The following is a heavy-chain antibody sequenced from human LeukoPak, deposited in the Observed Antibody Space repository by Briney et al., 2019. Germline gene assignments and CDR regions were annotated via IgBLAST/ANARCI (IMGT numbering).Heavy chain of an antibody. J-gene: IGHJ4*02. V-gene: IGHV3-74*01. CDR1: GFSFSTHW. CDR2: INSDGSRT. Sequence: GGSLRLSCAASGFSFSTHWMHWVRQALGKGLVCVAQINSDGSRTSYADSVKGRFTISRDNAKNTLYLEMISLRAEDTAVYYCGSLTVVARDHWGQGTLVTVSS. CDR3: GSLTVVARDH. D-gene: IGHD3-22*01.